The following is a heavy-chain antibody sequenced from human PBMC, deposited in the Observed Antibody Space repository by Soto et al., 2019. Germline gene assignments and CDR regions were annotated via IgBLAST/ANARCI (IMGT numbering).Heavy chain of an antibody. CDR1: GFTLSRHT. CDR2: IGSRTSDI. V-gene: IGHV3-21*01. D-gene: IGHD3-22*01. J-gene: IGHJ3*02. Sequence: PGGSMRISCAASGFTLSRHTMNWVRQAPGKGLEWVSFIGSRTSDIYYADSVKGRFTISRDNAKNSLYLDLTRLRAEDTAVYFCVRDYYDTSGYPNTFDMWGQGTMVTVSS. CDR3: VRDYYDTSGYPNTFDM.